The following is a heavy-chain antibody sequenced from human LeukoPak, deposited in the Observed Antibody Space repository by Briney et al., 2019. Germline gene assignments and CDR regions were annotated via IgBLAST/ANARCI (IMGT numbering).Heavy chain of an antibody. J-gene: IGHJ4*02. V-gene: IGHV3-21*06. Sequence: GALRLSCAASGFTFSDHYMDWVRQAPGKGLEWVSSISGSSGYIFYADSVKGRFTISRDNAKNSLYLQMNSLRAEDTAVYYCGRDLPTVTSIDYWGQGTLVTVSS. CDR1: GFTFSDHY. CDR2: ISGSSGYI. D-gene: IGHD4-17*01. CDR3: GRDLPTVTSIDY.